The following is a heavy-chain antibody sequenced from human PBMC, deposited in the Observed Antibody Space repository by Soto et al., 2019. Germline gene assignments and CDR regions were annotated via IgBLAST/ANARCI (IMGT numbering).Heavy chain of an antibody. D-gene: IGHD1-26*01. J-gene: IGHJ6*02. V-gene: IGHV1-18*01. CDR2: ISAYNGNT. Sequence: GASVKVSCKASGYTFTIYGISWVRQAPGQGLEWMGWISAYNGNTNYAQRLQGRVTMTTDTSTSTAYMELRSLRSDDTAVYYCARESLGTTTFGSYYYYGMDVWGQGTTVTVSS. CDR3: ARESLGTTTFGSYYYYGMDV. CDR1: GYTFTIYG.